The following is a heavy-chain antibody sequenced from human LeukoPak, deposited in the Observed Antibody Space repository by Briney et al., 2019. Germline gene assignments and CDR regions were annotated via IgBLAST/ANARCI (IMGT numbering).Heavy chain of an antibody. D-gene: IGHD5-12*01. J-gene: IGHJ4*02. CDR2: FDPEDGET. Sequence: ASVKVSCKVSGYTLTELSMHWVRQAPGKGLEWMGGFDPEDGETIHAQKFQGRVTMTEDTSTDTAYMELSSLRSEGTAVYYCATRPLLTTVKYSGYDTYYFDYWGQGTLVTVSS. CDR1: GYTLTELS. CDR3: ATRPLLTTVKYSGYDTYYFDY. V-gene: IGHV1-24*01.